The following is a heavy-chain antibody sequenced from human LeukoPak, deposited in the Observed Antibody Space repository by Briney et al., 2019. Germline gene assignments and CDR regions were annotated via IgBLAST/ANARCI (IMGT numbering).Heavy chain of an antibody. CDR1: GFTFSIYS. V-gene: IGHV3-48*01. Sequence: GGSLRLSCAASGFTFSIYSMNWVRQAPGKGLEWVSYITSDRRTISYADPVKGRFTISRDNDKRLLYLQMDSLRAGDTAIYYCARSTSGTFDYWGQGMLVTVS. CDR2: ITSDRRTI. D-gene: IGHD6-13*01. J-gene: IGHJ4*02. CDR3: ARSTSGTFDY.